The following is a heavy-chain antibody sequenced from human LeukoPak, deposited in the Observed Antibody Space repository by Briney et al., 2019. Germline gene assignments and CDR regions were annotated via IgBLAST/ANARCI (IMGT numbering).Heavy chain of an antibody. CDR2: ISAYNGNT. CDR3: AKLDRQWLPDY. V-gene: IGHV1-18*01. Sequence: VASVKVSCKASGYTFTSYGITWVRQAPGQGLEWMGWISAYNGNTNYAQKFQGRVTMTTDTSTSTAYLELRSLRSDDTAVYYCAKLDRQWLPDYWGQGTLVTVPS. D-gene: IGHD3-22*01. CDR1: GYTFTSYG. J-gene: IGHJ4*02.